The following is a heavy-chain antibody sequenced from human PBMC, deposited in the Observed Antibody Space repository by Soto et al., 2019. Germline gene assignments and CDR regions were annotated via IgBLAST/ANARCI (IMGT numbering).Heavy chain of an antibody. CDR3: ARDWDIVILSVPIPNYNYGMDV. V-gene: IGHV3-48*02. J-gene: IGHJ6*02. CDR1: GFTFSAYA. CDR2: ISIRSDTL. Sequence: PGGSLRLSCEGSGFTFSAYAMNWVRQAPGKGLEWVSYISIRSDTLYYADSVKGRFTISRDNAKNSVYLQVNNLRDEDTAVYYCARDWDIVILSVPIPNYNYGMDVWGQGTTVTVSS. D-gene: IGHD2-15*01.